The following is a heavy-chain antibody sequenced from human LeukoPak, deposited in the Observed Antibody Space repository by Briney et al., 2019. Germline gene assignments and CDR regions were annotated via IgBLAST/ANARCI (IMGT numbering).Heavy chain of an antibody. D-gene: IGHD6-19*01. J-gene: IGHJ4*02. Sequence: GWSLALSCPSSGLTFSSYAMHLFGQAPAKGLKWVAVISYDGSNKYYADSVKGRFTISRDNSKNTLYLQMNSLRAEDTAVYYCARGALGSGWEDWGQGTLVTVSS. CDR2: ISYDGSNK. CDR3: ARGALGSGWED. V-gene: IGHV3-30-3*01. CDR1: GLTFSSYA.